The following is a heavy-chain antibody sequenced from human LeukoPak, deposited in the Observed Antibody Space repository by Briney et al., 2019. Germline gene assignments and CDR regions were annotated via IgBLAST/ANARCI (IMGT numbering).Heavy chain of an antibody. CDR1: GFTFSSYA. J-gene: IGHJ4*02. V-gene: IGHV3-23*01. D-gene: IGHD7-27*01. CDR3: AKGNWGDC. CDR2: ISGSADNT. Sequence: GGSLRLSCAASGFTFSSYAMNWVRQAPGKGLEWVSGISGSADNTYYADSVRGWFTIFRDNSKNTVYLQMNSLRAEDAAVYYCAKGNWGDCWGQGTLVIVSS.